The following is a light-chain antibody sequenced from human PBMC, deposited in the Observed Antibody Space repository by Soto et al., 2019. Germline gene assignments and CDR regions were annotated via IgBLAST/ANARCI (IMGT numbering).Light chain of an antibody. J-gene: IGKJ1*01. CDR3: QQYNNWPRT. CDR2: GAS. CDR1: ESLRSN. V-gene: IGKV3-15*01. Sequence: EIVMTQSPATLSLSPGERATLSCSASESLRSNLAWYQQKPGQAPRRLVYGASTRVTGLPARFSGSGAGTEFTLTISSLQSEDFALYYCQQYNNWPRTFGPGTRVELK.